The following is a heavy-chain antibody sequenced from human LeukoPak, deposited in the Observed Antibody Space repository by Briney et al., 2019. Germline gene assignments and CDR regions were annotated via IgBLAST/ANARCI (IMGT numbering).Heavy chain of an antibody. Sequence: ASVKVSCKTSGYTFRNYGITWLRQAPGQGPEWMGWISGNNDNTNYAQKLQGRVTMTTDTSTSTAYMELRSLRSDDTAVYYCARRSHSSSPRDYYYYMDVWGKGTTVTVSS. CDR3: ARRSHSSSPRDYYYYMDV. V-gene: IGHV1-18*01. J-gene: IGHJ6*03. CDR2: ISGNNDNT. CDR1: GYTFRNYG. D-gene: IGHD6-6*01.